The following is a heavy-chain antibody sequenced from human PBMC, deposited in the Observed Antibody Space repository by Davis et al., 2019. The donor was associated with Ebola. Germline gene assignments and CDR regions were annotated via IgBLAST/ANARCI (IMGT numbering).Heavy chain of an antibody. J-gene: IGHJ4*02. CDR1: GFTFSSYR. D-gene: IGHD6-13*01. CDR3: ARVRSSSWYETPFDY. Sequence: HTGGSLRLSCTVSGFTFSSYRMHWVRQVPGTGLVWVSRINRDGSSTNYADSVKGRFTISRDNAKNTLYLQMNSLRDEDTAVYYCARVRSSSWYETPFDYWGQGTLVTVSS. V-gene: IGHV3-74*01. CDR2: INRDGSST.